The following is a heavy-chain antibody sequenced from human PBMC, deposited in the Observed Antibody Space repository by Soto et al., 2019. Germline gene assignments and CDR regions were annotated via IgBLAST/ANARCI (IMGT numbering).Heavy chain of an antibody. CDR3: ARTPDI. CDR1: GGSISSGGYS. J-gene: IGHJ3*02. Sequence: QLQLQESGSGLVKPSQTLSLTCAVSGGSISSGGYSWSWIRQPPGKGLEWIGYIYHSGSTYYNPPPXRXITRSVDRSKSQFSLKLSSVTAADTAVYYCARTPDIWGQGTMVTVSS. V-gene: IGHV4-30-2*01. CDR2: IYHSGST.